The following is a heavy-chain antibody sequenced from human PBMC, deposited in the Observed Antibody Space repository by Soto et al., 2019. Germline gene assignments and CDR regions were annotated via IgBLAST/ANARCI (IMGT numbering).Heavy chain of an antibody. CDR2: ISYDATTK. V-gene: IGHV3-30-3*01. D-gene: IGHD1-26*01. Sequence: QVQQVESGGGVVQPGRSLRLSCAASGFTFSSYPLHWVRQAPGKGLEWVAVISYDATTKYHADSVKGRFTISRDNSKNTVYLQMNSLRDEDTAVYYCARDPLVGAPDYFDYWGQGTLVTVSA. CDR1: GFTFSSYP. CDR3: ARDPLVGAPDYFDY. J-gene: IGHJ4*02.